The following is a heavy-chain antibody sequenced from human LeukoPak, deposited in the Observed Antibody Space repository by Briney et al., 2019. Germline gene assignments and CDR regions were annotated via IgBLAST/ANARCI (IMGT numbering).Heavy chain of an antibody. J-gene: IGHJ4*02. D-gene: IGHD3-3*01. V-gene: IGHV4-59*02. CDR2: IYYSGST. Sequence: SETLSLTCTVSGGSVSSYYWSWIRQPPGKGLEWIGYIYYSGSTNYNPSLKSRVTISVDTSKNQFSLKLSSVTAADTAVYYCAGTDFWSGYYNPRVGYFDYWGQGTLVTVSS. CDR1: GGSVSSYY. CDR3: AGTDFWSGYYNPRVGYFDY.